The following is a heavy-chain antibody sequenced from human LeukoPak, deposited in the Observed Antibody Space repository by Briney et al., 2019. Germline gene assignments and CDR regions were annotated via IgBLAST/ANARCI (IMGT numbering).Heavy chain of an antibody. CDR3: ARSGQWLPPYYFDY. D-gene: IGHD6-19*01. V-gene: IGHV4-59*01. J-gene: IGHJ4*02. CDR1: GGSISSYY. Sequence: SETLSLTCTVSGGSISSYYWSWIRQPPGKGLEWIGYIYYSGSTNYNPSLKSRVTISVDTSRNQFSLKLSFVTAADTAVYYCARSGQWLPPYYFDYWGQGTLVTVSS. CDR2: IYYSGST.